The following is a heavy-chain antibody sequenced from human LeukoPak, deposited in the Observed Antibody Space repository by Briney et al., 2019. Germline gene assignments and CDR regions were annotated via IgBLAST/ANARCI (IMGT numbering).Heavy chain of an antibody. CDR1: GGTFSSYA. CDR2: IIPILGIA. D-gene: IGHD4-17*01. Sequence: SVRVSCKASGGTFSSYAISWVRQAPGQGLEWMGRIIPILGIANYAQKFQGRVTITADKSTSTAYMELSSLRSEDTAVYYCATTSLYGDLQTPFDYWGQGTLVTVSS. J-gene: IGHJ4*02. V-gene: IGHV1-69*04. CDR3: ATTSLYGDLQTPFDY.